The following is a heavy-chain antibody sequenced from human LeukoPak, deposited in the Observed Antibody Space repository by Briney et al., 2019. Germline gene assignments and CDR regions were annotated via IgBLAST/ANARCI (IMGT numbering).Heavy chain of an antibody. D-gene: IGHD5-18*01. J-gene: IGHJ6*02. CDR2: ISGSGGST. Sequence: GGSLRLSCAASGFTFSSYAMSWVRQAPGKGLEWVSAISGSGGSTYHADSVKGRFTISRDNSKNTLYLQMNSLRAEDTAVYYCAKGRVDTAMDYYYYYYGMDVWGQGTTVTVSS. CDR1: GFTFSSYA. V-gene: IGHV3-23*01. CDR3: AKGRVDTAMDYYYYYYGMDV.